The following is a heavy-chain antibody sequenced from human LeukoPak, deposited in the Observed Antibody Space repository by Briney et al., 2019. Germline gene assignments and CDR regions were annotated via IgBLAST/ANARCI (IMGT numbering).Heavy chain of an antibody. V-gene: IGHV4-39*07. Sequence: SETLSLTCSVSGGSISSGHYYWAWIRQPPGKGLQWIGSIYYSGATYNNPSLKSRVTISLDTSRNQFSLKLSSVTTADTAVYYCAREFGYKGYYYMDVWGKGTTVTVSS. CDR1: GGSISSGHYY. CDR3: AREFGYKGYYYMDV. J-gene: IGHJ6*03. D-gene: IGHD5-24*01. CDR2: IYYSGAT.